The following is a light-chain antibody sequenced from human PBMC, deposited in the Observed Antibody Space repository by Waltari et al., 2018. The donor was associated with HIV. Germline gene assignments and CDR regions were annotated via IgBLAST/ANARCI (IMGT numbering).Light chain of an antibody. V-gene: IGLV2-11*01. Sequence: QSALTQPRSVSGSPGQSVTISCTGTSSDVGGYNYVSWYQQPPGKAPKLRIYDVSKRPSGVPDRFSGSKSGNTASLTISGLQSEDEADYYCCSYAGSYTLVFGGGTKLTVL. CDR1: SSDVGGYNY. CDR3: CSYAGSYTLV. J-gene: IGLJ2*01. CDR2: DVS.